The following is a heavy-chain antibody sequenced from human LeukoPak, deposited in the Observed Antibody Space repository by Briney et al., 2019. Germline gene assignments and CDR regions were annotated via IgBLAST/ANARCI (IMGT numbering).Heavy chain of an antibody. Sequence: GGSLRLSCAASGFTFSDYYMSWIRQAPGKGLEWVSDISSSSTYTNYADSVKGRFTISRDNARNSLYLQMNSLRAEDTAVYYCAAHCRSPSCPLDYWGQGTLVTVSS. D-gene: IGHD2-2*01. CDR2: ISSSSTYT. CDR1: GFTFSDYY. J-gene: IGHJ4*02. CDR3: AAHCRSPSCPLDY. V-gene: IGHV3-11*06.